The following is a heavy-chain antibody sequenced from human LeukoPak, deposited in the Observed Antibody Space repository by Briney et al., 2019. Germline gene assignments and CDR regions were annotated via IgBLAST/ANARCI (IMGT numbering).Heavy chain of an antibody. V-gene: IGHV3-11*03. CDR1: GFTFSDYY. D-gene: IGHD6-13*01. CDR2: ISTGSSYT. CDR3: ASGIAASGTPDH. J-gene: IGHJ4*02. Sequence: GGSLRLSCEASGFTFSDYYMSWIRQAPGKGLEWVSYISTGSSYTNYADSVKGRFTISRDNAKKSLYLQMNSLRAEDTAMYYCASGIAASGTPDHWGQGTLVTLSS.